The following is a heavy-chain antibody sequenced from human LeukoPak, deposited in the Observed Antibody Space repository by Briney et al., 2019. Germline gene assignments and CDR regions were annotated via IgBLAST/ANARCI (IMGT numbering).Heavy chain of an antibody. CDR2: TRNKVDSYTT. Sequence: PGGSLRLSCAASGFSFSDHYMDWVRQAPGKGLEWVGRTRNKVDSYTTEYAASVKGRFTISRDDSKNSLYLQMNSLKTEDTAVYYCARVIISRSNKYSDYWGQGTLVTVSS. J-gene: IGHJ4*02. D-gene: IGHD3-3*02. CDR3: ARVIISRSNKYSDY. V-gene: IGHV3-72*01. CDR1: GFSFSDHY.